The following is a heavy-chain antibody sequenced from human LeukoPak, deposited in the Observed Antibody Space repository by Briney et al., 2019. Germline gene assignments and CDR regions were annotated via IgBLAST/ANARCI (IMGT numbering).Heavy chain of an antibody. CDR3: ARRNEDLIAAAGSDAFDI. Sequence: SETLSLTCTVSGGSISSSSFYWGWIRPPPGKGLGWVGRIYYSGSTYYNPSLKSRVTISVDTSKNQFSLKLSSVTAADTAVYYCARRNEDLIAAAGSDAFDIWGQGTMVTVSS. V-gene: IGHV4-39*01. CDR2: IYYSGST. D-gene: IGHD6-13*01. CDR1: GGSISSSSFY. J-gene: IGHJ3*02.